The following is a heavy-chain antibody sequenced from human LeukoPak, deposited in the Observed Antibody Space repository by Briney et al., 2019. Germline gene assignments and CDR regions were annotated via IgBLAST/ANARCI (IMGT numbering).Heavy chain of an antibody. D-gene: IGHD6-6*01. J-gene: IGHJ4*02. V-gene: IGHV3-23*01. CDR1: GFTFSSCA. CDR3: AKGTYSSSPRDN. CDR2: ISGRGGST. Sequence: PGGSLRLSCAASGFTFSSCAMSWVRQAPGKGLEWVSAISGRGGSTYYAGSVKGRFTISRDNSKTTLFLQMSSLRAEDTAVYYCAKGTYSSSPRDNWGQGTLVTVSS.